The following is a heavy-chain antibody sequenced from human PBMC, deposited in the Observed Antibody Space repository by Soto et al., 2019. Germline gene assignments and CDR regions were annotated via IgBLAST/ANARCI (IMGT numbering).Heavy chain of an antibody. CDR2: IYSSGTT. J-gene: IGHJ6*02. CDR3: ARVDTYDYYYAMDV. CDR1: GFTVTSNY. D-gene: IGHD5-18*01. V-gene: IGHV3-53*02. Sequence: EVQLVETGGGLIQPGGSLSLSCAASGFTVTSNYMNWVRQAPGKGLEWVSIIYSSGTTYYADSVKGRFTISRDKSKNTLYLQMSNLRAEYTAIYYCARVDTYDYYYAMDVWGQGTTVTVSS.